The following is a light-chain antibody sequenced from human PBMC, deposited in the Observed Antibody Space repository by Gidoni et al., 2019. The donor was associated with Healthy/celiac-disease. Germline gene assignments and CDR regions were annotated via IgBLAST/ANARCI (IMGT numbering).Light chain of an antibody. Sequence: QSALTQPASVSGSPGQSITISCTGTSSDVGGYNYVSWYQQHPGKAPKLMIYDVSNRPSGVSNRFSASESGNTASLTISGLQAEDEADYYCSSYTSSSTLVVFGGGTKLTVL. CDR1: SSDVGGYNY. CDR3: SSYTSSSTLVV. CDR2: DVS. V-gene: IGLV2-14*01. J-gene: IGLJ2*01.